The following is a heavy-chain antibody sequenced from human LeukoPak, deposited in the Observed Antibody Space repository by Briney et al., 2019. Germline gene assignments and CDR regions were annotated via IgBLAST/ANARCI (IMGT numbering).Heavy chain of an antibody. CDR2: ISGRGGRT. Sequence: GGSLRLSCAASGLTFTNYDMSWVRQAPGKGLDWVSGISGRGGRTYYVDSVKGRFTISRDNSKNTLYLQMNSLRAEDTAVYYCAKGEHQPTLSFDYWGQGTLVTVSS. CDR1: GLTFTNYD. D-gene: IGHD1-26*01. CDR3: AKGEHQPTLSFDY. J-gene: IGHJ4*02. V-gene: IGHV3-23*01.